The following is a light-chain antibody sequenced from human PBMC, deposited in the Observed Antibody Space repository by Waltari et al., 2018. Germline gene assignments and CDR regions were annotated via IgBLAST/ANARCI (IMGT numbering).Light chain of an antibody. V-gene: IGLV6-57*03. J-gene: IGLJ3*02. CDR1: SGRISRTY. CDR3: HSFDTNNHWI. CDR2: EDN. Sequence: NFMLTQPHSVSGSPGKTVTISCTRPSGRISRTYVQWYQLRPGSAPSTVIFEDNRRPSGVSDRFSGSIDTSSNSASLTISGLQTEDEADYYCHSFDTNNHWIFGGGTALTVL.